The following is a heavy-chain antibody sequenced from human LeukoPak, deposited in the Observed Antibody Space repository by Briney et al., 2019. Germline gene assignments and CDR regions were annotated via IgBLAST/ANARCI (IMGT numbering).Heavy chain of an antibody. CDR2: INSDGSST. CDR3: ARETVTRWFDY. V-gene: IGHV3-74*01. D-gene: IGHD4-11*01. Sequence: GGSLRLSCAASGFTFSRHWMHWVRQAPGKGLVWVSRINSDGSSTSHADSVKGRFTISRDNAKNTLYLQMNSLRAEDTAVYYCARETVTRWFDYWGQGTLVTVSS. J-gene: IGHJ4*02. CDR1: GFTFSRHW.